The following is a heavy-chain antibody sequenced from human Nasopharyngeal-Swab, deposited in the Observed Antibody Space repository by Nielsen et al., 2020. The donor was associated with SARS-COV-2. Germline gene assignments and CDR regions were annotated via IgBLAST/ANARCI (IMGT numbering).Heavy chain of an antibody. Sequence: WMRQSPGQGLEWVAVISYDGSNKYYADSVKGRFTISRDNSKNTLYLQMNSLRAEDTAVYYCARPYSGSYFHGMDVWGQGTTVTVSS. J-gene: IGHJ6*02. CDR2: ISYDGSNK. D-gene: IGHD1-26*01. CDR3: ARPYSGSYFHGMDV. V-gene: IGHV3-30-3*01.